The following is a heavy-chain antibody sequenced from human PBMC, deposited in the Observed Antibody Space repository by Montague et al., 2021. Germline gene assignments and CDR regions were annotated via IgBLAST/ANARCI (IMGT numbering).Heavy chain of an antibody. V-gene: IGHV4-30-2*01. Sequence: TLSLTCAVSGGSISSSGYSWNWIRQPPGKCLEWIGYVYHNGDTYYKSSLKSRVTMSVDTSKNQFSLKLISVTAADTAVYYCVRGPDYGDTGRAFDYWGQGTTVTISS. D-gene: IGHD4-17*01. CDR3: VRGPDYGDTGRAFDY. J-gene: IGHJ4*02. CDR1: GGSISSSGYS. CDR2: VYHNGDT.